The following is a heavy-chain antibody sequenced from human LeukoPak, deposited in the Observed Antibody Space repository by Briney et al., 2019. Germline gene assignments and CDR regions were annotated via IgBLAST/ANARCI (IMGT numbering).Heavy chain of an antibody. V-gene: IGHV3-30*18. CDR3: AKPRDIDSWAFDV. CDR2: ISYDGRNK. D-gene: IGHD2-15*01. J-gene: IGHJ3*01. Sequence: SLRLSCAASGFTFNNHGMHWLRQAPGKGLEWVAGISYDGRNKYYADSVKGRFTISRDNSTNTLNLQMNSRRAVDAAVYYCAKPRDIDSWAFDVWGQGTMVTVS. CDR1: GFTFNNHG.